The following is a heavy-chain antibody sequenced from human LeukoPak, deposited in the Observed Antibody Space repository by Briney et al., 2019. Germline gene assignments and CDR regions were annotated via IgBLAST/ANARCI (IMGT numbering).Heavy chain of an antibody. J-gene: IGHJ5*02. CDR2: IYYSGST. CDR1: GGSIGSYY. CDR3: ASSRLGRDGYNYLWFDP. Sequence: SEALSLTCTVSGGSIGSYYWGWIRQPPGKGLEWIGYIYYSGSTNYNPSLKSRVTISVDTSKNQFSLKLSSVTAADTAVYYCASSRLGRDGYNYLWFDPWGQGTLVTVSS. V-gene: IGHV4-59*01. D-gene: IGHD5-24*01.